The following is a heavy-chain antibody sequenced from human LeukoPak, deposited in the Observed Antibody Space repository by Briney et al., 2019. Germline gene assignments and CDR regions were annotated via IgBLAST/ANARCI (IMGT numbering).Heavy chain of an antibody. CDR3: AKRGDSGHYSFDY. CDR1: GFIFSAYG. D-gene: IGHD3-22*01. Sequence: GGSLRLSCAASGFIFSAYGMHWVRQAPGKGLEWVAFIGYDGNNKYCADSVKGRFTISRDNSKNTLSLQMDSLRTEDTAVYYCAKRGDSGHYSFDYWGQGTLVTVSS. CDR2: IGYDGNNK. J-gene: IGHJ4*02. V-gene: IGHV3-30*02.